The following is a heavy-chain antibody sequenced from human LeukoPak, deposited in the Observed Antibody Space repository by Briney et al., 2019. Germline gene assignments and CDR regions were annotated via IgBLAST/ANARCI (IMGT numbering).Heavy chain of an antibody. Sequence: GGSLRLSCAASGFTFSSYGMHWVRQAPGKGLEWVAVISYDGSNKYYADSVKGRFTISRDNSKNTLYLQMNSLRAEDTAVYYCARGYSGYDYIDYWGQGTLVTVSS. CDR2: ISYDGSNK. J-gene: IGHJ4*02. CDR1: GFTFSSYG. CDR3: ARGYSGYDYIDY. V-gene: IGHV3-30*03. D-gene: IGHD5-12*01.